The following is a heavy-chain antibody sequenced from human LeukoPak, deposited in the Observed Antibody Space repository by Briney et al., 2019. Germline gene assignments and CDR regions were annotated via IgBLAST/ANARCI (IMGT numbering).Heavy chain of an antibody. V-gene: IGHV4-59*07. D-gene: IGHD3-10*01. CDR2: FYYSGST. CDR3: ARAPKTVTMVRGVIISAVDV. J-gene: IGHJ6*04. CDR1: LCSLSCYY. Sequence: SVAVSVISCFSLCSLSCYYWSWIRQPPGKGLVWLGYFYYSGSTNYIPSLKSRVTISVDTSKNQFSLKLSSVTAADTAVYYRARAPKTVTMVRGVIISAVDVWGKGTTVTVSS.